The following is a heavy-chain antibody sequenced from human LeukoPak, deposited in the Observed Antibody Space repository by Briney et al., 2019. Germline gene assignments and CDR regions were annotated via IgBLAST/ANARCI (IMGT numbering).Heavy chain of an antibody. D-gene: IGHD5-18*01. CDR1: GGSVSSGSYY. Sequence: SETLSLTCTVSGGSVSSGSYYWSWIRQPPGKGLEWIGYIYYSGSTNYNPSLKSRVTISVDTSKNQFSLKLSSVTAADTAVYYCARKRGYSIDPWGQGTLVTVSS. V-gene: IGHV4-61*01. J-gene: IGHJ5*02. CDR3: ARKRGYSIDP. CDR2: IYYSGST.